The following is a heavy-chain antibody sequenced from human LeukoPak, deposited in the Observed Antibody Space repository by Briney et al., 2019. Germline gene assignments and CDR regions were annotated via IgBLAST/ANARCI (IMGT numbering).Heavy chain of an antibody. J-gene: IGHJ6*03. CDR3: ARERYLPSGGYYYMDV. CDR1: GFTFSSYT. D-gene: IGHD5-12*01. V-gene: IGHV3-21*01. Sequence: GGSLRLSCAGSGFTFSSYTMNWVRQAPGKGLEWVSSISSGGTNIYYADSVTGRFTISRDNGRRSLYLQMDSLRVEDTAVYYCARERYLPSGGYYYMDVWGKGTTVTVSS. CDR2: ISSGGTNI.